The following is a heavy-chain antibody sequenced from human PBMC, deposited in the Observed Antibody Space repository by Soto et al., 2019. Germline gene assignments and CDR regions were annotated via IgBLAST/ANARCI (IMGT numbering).Heavy chain of an antibody. D-gene: IGHD6-19*01. CDR3: AQFQSIAVPIR. J-gene: IGHJ4*02. CDR2: IHWDEDK. V-gene: IGHV2-5*02. CDR1: GLLVSTSGVG. Sequence: QITLKESGPTLVKRTQTLTLTCTFSGLLVSTSGVGVGWIRQSPGKALEWLALIHWDEDKRYSPSLKSRLTITKDTSKNQVVLTMTNMDPVDTATYYCAQFQSIAVPIRWGQGTLVTVSS.